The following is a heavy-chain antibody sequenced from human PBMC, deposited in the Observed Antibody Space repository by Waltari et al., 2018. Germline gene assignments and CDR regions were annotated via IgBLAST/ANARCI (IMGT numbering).Heavy chain of an antibody. V-gene: IGHV3-30*02. CDR3: ANSRSLGGDYVNY. J-gene: IGHJ4*02. Sequence: QVQLVESGGGVVQPGGSLRLSCAASGFTFSSYGLPWVRQAPGKGLEWVAFIRYDGSNKYYADSVKGRFTISRDNSKNTLYLQMNSLRAEDTAVYYCANSRSLGGDYVNYWGQGTLVTVSS. CDR2: IRYDGSNK. CDR1: GFTFSSYG. D-gene: IGHD3-16*01.